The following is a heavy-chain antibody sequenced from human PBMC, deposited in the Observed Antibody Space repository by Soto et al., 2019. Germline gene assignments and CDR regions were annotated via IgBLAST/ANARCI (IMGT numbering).Heavy chain of an antibody. CDR3: AKEPIIAPAGLYYYMDV. CDR2: IKSKTNGGTT. CDR1: GFTFSNAW. D-gene: IGHD6-13*01. V-gene: IGHV3-15*07. Sequence: GGSLRLSCAASGFTFSNAWINWVRQAPGKGLEWVGRIKSKTNGGTTDYAAPVKGRFAISRDDSKNMVYLQMNSLKTEDTAVYYCAKEPIIAPAGLYYYMDVWGKGTTVTVS. J-gene: IGHJ6*03.